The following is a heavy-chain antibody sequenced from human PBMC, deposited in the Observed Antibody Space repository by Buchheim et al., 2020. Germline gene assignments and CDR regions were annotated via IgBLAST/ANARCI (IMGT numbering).Heavy chain of an antibody. D-gene: IGHD4-23*01. CDR1: GFTFSSYE. CDR3: ARETPDTHDY. CDR2: TSSSGGTV. V-gene: IGHV3-48*03. Sequence: EVQLVESGGGLVQPGGSLRLSCAASGFTFSSYEMNWVRQAPGKGLEWVAYTSSSGGTVHYADSVKGRFTISRDNPRNSVYLHMNSLGVEDTAVYYCARETPDTHDYWGQGTL. J-gene: IGHJ4*02.